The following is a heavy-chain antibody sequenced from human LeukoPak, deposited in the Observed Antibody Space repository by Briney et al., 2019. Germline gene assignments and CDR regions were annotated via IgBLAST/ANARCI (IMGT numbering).Heavy chain of an antibody. CDR1: GFIFNNYG. CDR2: IWYDGSNK. V-gene: IGHV3-33*01. J-gene: IGHJ4*02. CDR3: ARDRNIVVPSGNFDS. Sequence: PGGSLRLSCAASGFIFNNYGMPWVRQAPGKGLEWVAGIWYDGSNKHYADSVKGRFTISRDNSKNTVYLQLNSLRAEDTGVYFCARDRNIVVPSGNFDSCGQGIVVTVSS. D-gene: IGHD2-2*01.